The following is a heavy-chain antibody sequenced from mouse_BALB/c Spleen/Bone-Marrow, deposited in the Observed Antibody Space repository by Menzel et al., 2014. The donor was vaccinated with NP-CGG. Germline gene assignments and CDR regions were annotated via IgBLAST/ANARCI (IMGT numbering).Heavy chain of an antibody. CDR3: XXXXXXXXXXAMDX. J-gene: IGHJ4*01. V-gene: IGHV2-6-7*01. CDR2: IWGDXST. Sequence: QVQLQQSGPGLVAPSQSLSITCTVSGFSLTGYGVNWVRQPPGKGXEWLXMIWGDXSTDYNSALKSRLSISKDNSKSQVFLKMXSXXTDDTARXXXXXXXXXXXXXAMDXWGXXTSVTVSS. CDR1: GFSLTGYG.